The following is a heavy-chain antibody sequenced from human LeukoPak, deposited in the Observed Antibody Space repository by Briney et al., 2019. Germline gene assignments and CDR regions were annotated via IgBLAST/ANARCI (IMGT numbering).Heavy chain of an antibody. V-gene: IGHV1-8*03. D-gene: IGHD3-16*01. Sequence: SVKVSCKASGYTFTSYDINWVRQATGQGLEWMGWMNPNSGNTGYAQKFQGRVTITRDTSASTAYMELSSLRSEDTAVYYCARAGGLNGMDVWGQGTTVTVSS. CDR3: ARAGGLNGMDV. CDR2: MNPNSGNT. CDR1: GYTFTSYD. J-gene: IGHJ6*02.